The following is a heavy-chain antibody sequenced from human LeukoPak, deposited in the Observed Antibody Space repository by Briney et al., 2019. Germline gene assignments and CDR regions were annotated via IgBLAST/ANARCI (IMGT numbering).Heavy chain of an antibody. V-gene: IGHV3-23*01. CDR2: LSGSGGST. Sequence: GGSLRLSCAASGFTFSGYAMSWVRQAPGKGLEWVSGLSGSGGSTYYADSVKGRFTISRDNSKNTLYLQMNSLRAEDTAIYYCAKDLRGYYDLEAFFDYWGQGTLVTVSS. D-gene: IGHD3-3*01. CDR1: GFTFSGYA. J-gene: IGHJ4*02. CDR3: AKDLRGYYDLEAFFDY.